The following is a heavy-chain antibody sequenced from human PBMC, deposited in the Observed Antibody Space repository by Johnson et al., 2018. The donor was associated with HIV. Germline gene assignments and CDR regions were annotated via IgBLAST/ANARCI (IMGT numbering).Heavy chain of an antibody. Sequence: VQLVESGGGVVRPGGSLRLSCAASGFTFSNAWMSWVRQAPGKGLEWVGRIKSKTDGGTTDYAAPVKGRFTISIYDSKNTLYLQMNSLKTEYTAVYYCARDGYSSGWYGNDAFDIWGQGTMVTVSS. CDR1: GFTFSNAW. CDR3: ARDGYSSGWYGNDAFDI. D-gene: IGHD6-19*01. V-gene: IGHV3-15*01. CDR2: IKSKTDGGTT. J-gene: IGHJ3*02.